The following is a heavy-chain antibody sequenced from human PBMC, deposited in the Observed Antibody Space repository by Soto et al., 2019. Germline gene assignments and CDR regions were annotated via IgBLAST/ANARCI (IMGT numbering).Heavy chain of an antibody. Sequence: QVHLQQWGAGLLKPSETLSLTCAVYGGSFSGYYWSWIRQPPGKGLEWIGEINHSGSTNYNPSLKSRVTRAVDTSKNQFSLKLSSVTAADTAVYYCARRVYGSGSTPWGQGTLVTVSS. D-gene: IGHD3-10*01. V-gene: IGHV4-34*01. CDR3: ARRVYGSGSTP. CDR1: GGSFSGYY. CDR2: INHSGST. J-gene: IGHJ5*02.